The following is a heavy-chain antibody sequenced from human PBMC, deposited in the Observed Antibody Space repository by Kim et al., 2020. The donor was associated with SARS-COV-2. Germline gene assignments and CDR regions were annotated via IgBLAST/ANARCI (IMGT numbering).Heavy chain of an antibody. J-gene: IGHJ4*02. CDR1: GGSISSYY. Sequence: SETLSLTCTVSGGSISSYYWSWIRQPPGKGLEWIGYIYYSGSTNYNPSLKSRVTISVDTSKNQFSLKLSSVTAADTAVYYCAGREGYYYDSSGYYYFDYWGQGTLVTVSS. V-gene: IGHV4-59*08. CDR2: IYYSGST. CDR3: AGREGYYYDSSGYYYFDY. D-gene: IGHD3-22*01.